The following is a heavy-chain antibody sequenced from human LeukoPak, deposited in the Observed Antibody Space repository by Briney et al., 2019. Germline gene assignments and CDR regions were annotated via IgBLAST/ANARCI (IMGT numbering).Heavy chain of an antibody. CDR3: ARDTRGYSYGMGDWFDP. J-gene: IGHJ5*02. V-gene: IGHV1-69*04. D-gene: IGHD5-18*01. Sequence: GSSVKVSCKASRGTFSSYAISWVRQAPGQGLEWMGRIIPIFGIANYAQKFQGRVTITADKSTSTAYMELSSLRSEDTAVYYCARDTRGYSYGMGDWFDPWGQGTLVTVSS. CDR1: RGTFSSYA. CDR2: IIPIFGIA.